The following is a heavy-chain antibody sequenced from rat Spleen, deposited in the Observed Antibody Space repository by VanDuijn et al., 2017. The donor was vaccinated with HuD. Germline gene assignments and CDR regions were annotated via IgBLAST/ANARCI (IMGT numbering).Heavy chain of an antibody. Sequence: EVQLVESGGDFVQPGGSMKLSCAASGFTFSNYGMAWVRQAPTKGLAWVATISYGGSNTYSRDSVKGRFTISRDNAKSTLYLQMDSLGSEDTATYYCARQNWPYYFDYWGQGVMVTVSS. V-gene: IGHV5-29*01. CDR2: ISYGGSNT. J-gene: IGHJ2*01. CDR3: ARQNWPYYFDY. D-gene: IGHD5-1*01. CDR1: GFTFSNYG.